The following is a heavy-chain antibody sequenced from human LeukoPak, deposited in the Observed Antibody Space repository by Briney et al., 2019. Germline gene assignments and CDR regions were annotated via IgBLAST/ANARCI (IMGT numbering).Heavy chain of an antibody. CDR3: ARDSRNNYSDSSCFDY. V-gene: IGHV1-46*01. CDR2: INPSGGST. CDR1: GYTFTSYY. D-gene: IGHD3-22*01. J-gene: IGHJ4*02. Sequence: ASVKVSCKASGYTFTSYYMHWVRQAPGQGLEWMGIINPSGGSTSYAQKFQGRVTMTRDTSTSTVYMELSSLRSEDTAVYYCARDSRNNYSDSSCFDYWGQGTLVTVSS.